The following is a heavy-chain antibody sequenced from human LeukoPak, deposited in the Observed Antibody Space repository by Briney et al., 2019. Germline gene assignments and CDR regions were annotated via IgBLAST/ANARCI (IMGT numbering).Heavy chain of an antibody. J-gene: IGHJ5*02. Sequence: SETLSLTCAVYGGSFSGYYWSWIRQPPGKGLEWIGEINHSGSTNYNPSLKSRVTISVDTSKNQFSLKLSSVTAADTAVYYCARDSGYSQDWFDPWGQGTLVTVSS. CDR1: GGSFSGYY. D-gene: IGHD6-13*01. V-gene: IGHV4-34*01. CDR2: INHSGST. CDR3: ARDSGYSQDWFDP.